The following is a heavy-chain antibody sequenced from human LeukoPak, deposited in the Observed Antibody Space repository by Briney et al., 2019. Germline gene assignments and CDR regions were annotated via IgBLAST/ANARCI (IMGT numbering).Heavy chain of an antibody. D-gene: IGHD3-9*01. Sequence: GGSLRLSCEASGFRLDNYWMTWVRQAPGKGLEWVADINEDGSKIYSLDSVKGRFTISRDNAKNSLSLQLNTLRAEDTAVYYCARDRAYDILTGYYHIWGQGTLVTVSS. CDR1: GFRLDNYW. CDR2: INEDGSKI. J-gene: IGHJ4*02. CDR3: ARDRAYDILTGYYHI. V-gene: IGHV3-7*01.